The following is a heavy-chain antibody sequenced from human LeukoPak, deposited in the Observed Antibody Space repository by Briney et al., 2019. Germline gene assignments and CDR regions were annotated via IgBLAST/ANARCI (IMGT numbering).Heavy chain of an antibody. J-gene: IGHJ4*02. CDR3: ARGLGSPVFLDY. V-gene: IGHV3-33*01. D-gene: IGHD2-21*01. Sequence: GGSLRLSCAASGFTFSSYGMHWVRQAPGKGLEWVAVIWYDGSNKYYADSVKGRFTISRDNSKNTLYLQMNSLRAEDTAVYYCARGLGSPVFLDYWGQGTLVTVSS. CDR2: IWYDGSNK. CDR1: GFTFSSYG.